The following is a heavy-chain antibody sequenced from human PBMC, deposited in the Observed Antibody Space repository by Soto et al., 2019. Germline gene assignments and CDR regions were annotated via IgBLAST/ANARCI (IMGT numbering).Heavy chain of an antibody. D-gene: IGHD2-8*02. V-gene: IGHV4-39*02. J-gene: IGHJ4*02. CDR2: IYYSGST. CDR3: ARDKITGLFDY. Sequence: SETLSLTCTVSGGSISSSSYYWGWIRQPPGKGLEWIGSIYYSGSTYYNPSLKSRVTISVDTSKNQFSLKLTSVTAADTAVYCCARDKITGLFDYWGQGTLVTVSS. CDR1: GGSISSSSYY.